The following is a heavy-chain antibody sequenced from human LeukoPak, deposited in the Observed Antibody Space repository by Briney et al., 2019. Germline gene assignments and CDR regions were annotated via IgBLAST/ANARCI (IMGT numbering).Heavy chain of an antibody. CDR3: AWGYDYDY. V-gene: IGHV3-74*01. CDR1: GFILRSYW. D-gene: IGHD3-16*01. J-gene: IGHJ4*02. Sequence: PGGSLRLSCAASGFILRSYWMNWVRQVPGKGLEWVSRINTDGSRTNYADSVKGRFTLSRDNAENTIYLQMNSLRVEDTAVYYCAWGYDYDYWGQGTLVTVSS. CDR2: INTDGSRT.